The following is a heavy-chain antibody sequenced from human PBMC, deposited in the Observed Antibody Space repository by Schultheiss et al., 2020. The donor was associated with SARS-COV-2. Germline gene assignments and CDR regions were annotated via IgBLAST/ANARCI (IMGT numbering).Heavy chain of an antibody. V-gene: IGHV4-34*01. D-gene: IGHD6-19*01. J-gene: IGHJ4*02. Sequence: SETLSLTCTVSGGSISGYYWSWIRQPPGKGLEWIGEINHSGSTYYNPSLKSRVTMSVDTSKNQFSLKLSSVTAADTALYYCARAGKASGWFIDYWGQGTLVTV. CDR1: GGSISGYY. CDR2: INHSGST. CDR3: ARAGKASGWFIDY.